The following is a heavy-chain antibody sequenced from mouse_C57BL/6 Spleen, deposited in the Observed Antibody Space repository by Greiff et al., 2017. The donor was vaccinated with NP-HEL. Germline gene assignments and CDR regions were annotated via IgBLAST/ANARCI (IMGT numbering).Heavy chain of an antibody. D-gene: IGHD2-4*01. V-gene: IGHV5-17*01. Sequence: EVKLVESGGGLVKPGGSLKLSCAASGFTFSDYGMHWVRQAPEKGLEWVAYISSGSSTIYYADTVKGRFTISRDNAKNTLFLQMTSLRSEDTAMYYCAEGSNYDYDVGAYWGQGTLVTVSA. CDR1: GFTFSDYG. CDR2: ISSGSSTI. CDR3: AEGSNYDYDVGAY. J-gene: IGHJ3*01.